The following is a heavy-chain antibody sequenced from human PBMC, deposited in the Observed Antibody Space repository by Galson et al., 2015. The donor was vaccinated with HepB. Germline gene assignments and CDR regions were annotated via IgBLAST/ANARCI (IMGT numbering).Heavy chain of an antibody. CDR1: GFTFRSYS. CDR2: ISSNSSYI. J-gene: IGHJ6*02. Sequence: SLRLSCAASGFTFRSYSMNWVRQAPGKGLEWVSSISSNSSYIYYSDSLRGRLTISRDNAKNSLFLQMNSLRGDDTAVYYCARDAFDCSSTSCYSHYGMDVWGQGTTVTVSS. D-gene: IGHD2-2*01. V-gene: IGHV3-21*01. CDR3: ARDAFDCSSTSCYSHYGMDV.